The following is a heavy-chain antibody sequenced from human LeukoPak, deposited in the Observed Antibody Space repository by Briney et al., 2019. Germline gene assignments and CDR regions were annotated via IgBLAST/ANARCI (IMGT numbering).Heavy chain of an antibody. Sequence: GGSLRLSCAASRFTFSSYAMSWVRQAPGKGLEWVSAISGSGGSTYYADSVKGRFTISRDNSKNTLYLQMNSLRAEDTAVYYCAKAGYGSGTPTDYWGQGTLVTVSS. J-gene: IGHJ4*02. CDR2: ISGSGGST. V-gene: IGHV3-23*01. D-gene: IGHD3-10*01. CDR3: AKAGYGSGTPTDY. CDR1: RFTFSSYA.